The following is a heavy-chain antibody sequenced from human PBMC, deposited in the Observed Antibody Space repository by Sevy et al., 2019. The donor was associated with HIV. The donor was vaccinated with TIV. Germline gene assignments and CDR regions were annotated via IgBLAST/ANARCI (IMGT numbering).Heavy chain of an antibody. CDR3: TAWNFDI. CDR1: GLTLSYAW. CDR2: IKSESDGGTT. D-gene: IGHD5-12*01. Sequence: GGSLRLSCAASGLTLSYAWMNWVRQAPGKGLEWVGHIKSESDGGTTDFATPVKGRFIISRDDSKNTLYLQMNSLKTGDTALYYCTAWNFDIWGRGTLVTVSS. J-gene: IGHJ4*02. V-gene: IGHV3-15*07.